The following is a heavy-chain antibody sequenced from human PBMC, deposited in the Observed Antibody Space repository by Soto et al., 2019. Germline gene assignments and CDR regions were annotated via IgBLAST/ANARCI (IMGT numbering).Heavy chain of an antibody. J-gene: IGHJ6*01. Sequence: GASVKVSCKASGCTFSSYAISWVRQAPGQGLEWMGGIIPIFGTANYAQKFQGRVTITADKSTSTAYMELSSLRSEDTAVYYCVVVVPATVNYYGMEVWGQGTTVIVSS. D-gene: IGHD2-15*01. CDR2: IIPIFGTA. CDR1: GCTFSSYA. CDR3: VVVVPATVNYYGMEV. V-gene: IGHV1-69*06.